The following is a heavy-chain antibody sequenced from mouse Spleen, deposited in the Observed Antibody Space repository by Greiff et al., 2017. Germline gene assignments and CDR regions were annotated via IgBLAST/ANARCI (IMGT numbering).Heavy chain of an antibody. Sequence: EVQRVESGGGLVKLGGSLKLSCAASGFTFSSYAMSWVRQTPEKRLEWVATISSGGGNTYYPDSVKGRFTISRDNAKNTLYLQMSSLKSEDTAMYYCARHRDYDWYFDVWGAGTTVTVSS. D-gene: IGHD2-4*01. CDR1: GFTFSSYA. CDR2: ISSGGGNT. V-gene: IGHV5-9-3*01. CDR3: ARHRDYDWYFDV. J-gene: IGHJ1*01.